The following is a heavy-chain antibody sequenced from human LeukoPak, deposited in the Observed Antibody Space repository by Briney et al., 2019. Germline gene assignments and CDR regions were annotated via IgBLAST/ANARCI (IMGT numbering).Heavy chain of an antibody. CDR1: GFTFSTYE. J-gene: IGHJ4*02. D-gene: IGHD2-8*01. CDR2: INSRGSTI. Sequence: GGSLRLSCAASGFTFSTYEMNWVRQAPGKGLEWVSYINSRGSTIYYADSVKGRFTISRDNARNSLYLQMNSLRAEDTATYYCARIPYWCMLSCFDYWGQGTLVSVSS. V-gene: IGHV3-48*03. CDR3: ARIPYWCMLSCFDY.